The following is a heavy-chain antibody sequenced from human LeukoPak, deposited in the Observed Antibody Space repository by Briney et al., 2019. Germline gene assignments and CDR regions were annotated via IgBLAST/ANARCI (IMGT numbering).Heavy chain of an antibody. J-gene: IGHJ6*03. D-gene: IGHD3-9*01. CDR1: GFTFSSYG. V-gene: IGHV3-30*02. Sequence: GGSLRLSCAASGFTFSSYGMHWVRQAPGKGLEWVAFIRYDGSNKYYADSVKGRFTISRDNSKNTLYLHVNSLRSEDTAVYYCARRVLLYDILTAYSRYYSSYMDVWGRGTTVTISS. CDR2: IRYDGSNK. CDR3: ARRVLLYDILTAYSRYYSSYMDV.